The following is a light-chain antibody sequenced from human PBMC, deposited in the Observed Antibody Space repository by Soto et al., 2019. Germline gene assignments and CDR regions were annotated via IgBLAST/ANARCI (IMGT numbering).Light chain of an antibody. CDR3: QQSYSTPRT. CDR1: QSVSSSY. Sequence: EIVLTQSPGTLSLSPGERATLSCRASQSVSSSYLAWYQQKPGRAPRLLIYGASSRATGIPDRFSGSGSGTDFTLTISRLEPEDFATYYCQQSYSTPRTFGQGTKLEIK. CDR2: GAS. V-gene: IGKV3-20*01. J-gene: IGKJ2*01.